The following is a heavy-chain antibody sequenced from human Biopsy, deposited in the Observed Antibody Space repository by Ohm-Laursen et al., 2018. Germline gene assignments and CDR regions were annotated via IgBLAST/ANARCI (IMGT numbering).Heavy chain of an antibody. J-gene: IGHJ3*01. CDR3: ASVVLGPTNDAFDL. CDR1: GGDINNYY. V-gene: IGHV4-4*07. D-gene: IGHD3-22*01. Sequence: SETLPLTCNVSGGDINNYYWSWIRQPAGKGLEWIGRIYPGGSTNYNPSLKSRATMSVDTSKKQLSLRLRSVTAADTAMYYCASVVLGPTNDAFDLWGQGTKVTVS. CDR2: IYPGGST.